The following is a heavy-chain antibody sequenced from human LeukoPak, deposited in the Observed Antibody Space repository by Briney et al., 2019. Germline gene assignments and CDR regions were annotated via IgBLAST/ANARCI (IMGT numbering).Heavy chain of an antibody. CDR1: GFTFSSYA. CDR3: ARDPPRYSGSLSVFFYYGMDV. D-gene: IGHD1-26*01. Sequence: GGSLRLSCAASGFTFSSYAMHWVRQAPGKGLEWVAVISYDGSNKYYADSVKGRFTISRDNSKNTLYLQMNSLRAEDTAVYYCARDPPRYSGSLSVFFYYGMDVWGQGTTVTVSS. CDR2: ISYDGSNK. V-gene: IGHV3-30-3*01. J-gene: IGHJ6*02.